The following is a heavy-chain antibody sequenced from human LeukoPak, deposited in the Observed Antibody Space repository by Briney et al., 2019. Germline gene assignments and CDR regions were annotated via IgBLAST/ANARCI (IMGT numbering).Heavy chain of an antibody. CDR2: IIPIFGIA. CDR3: ARDIVVVPAAIQKYYYGMDV. Sequence: GASVKVSCKASGGTFSSYAISWVRQAPGQALEWMGRIIPIFGIANYAQKFQGRATITADKSTSTAYMELSSLRSEDTAVYYCARDIVVVPAAIQKYYYGMDVWGQGTTVTVSS. D-gene: IGHD2-2*01. J-gene: IGHJ6*02. V-gene: IGHV1-69*04. CDR1: GGTFSSYA.